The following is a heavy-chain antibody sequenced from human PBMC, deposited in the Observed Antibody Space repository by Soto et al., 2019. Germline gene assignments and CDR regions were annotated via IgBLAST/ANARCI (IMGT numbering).Heavy chain of an antibody. CDR2: IRSKANSYTT. J-gene: IGHJ4*02. Sequence: PGGSLRLSCAASGFIFSDSAIHWVRQASGKGLEWVGRIRSKANSYTTEYAASVQGRFTISRDDSKNTAYLQMDRLKTEDTGLYYCNRHERTGTNVYWGQGTQVTVSS. D-gene: IGHD1-1*01. V-gene: IGHV3-73*01. CDR3: NRHERTGTNVY. CDR1: GFIFSDSA.